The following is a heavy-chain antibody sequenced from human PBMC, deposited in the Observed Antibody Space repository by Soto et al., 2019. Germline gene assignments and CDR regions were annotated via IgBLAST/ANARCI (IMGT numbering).Heavy chain of an antibody. CDR1: GGSISSGNYY. Sequence: QVQLQESGPGLVKPSQTLSLTCTLSGGSISSGNYYWSWIRQHPGKGLEWIGYIYYSGSTHYNPSLKSRVTISLDTSNNHFSLKLSSVTAADTAVYYCARMGVHLGELSRNWFEPWGQGTLVTVSS. V-gene: IGHV4-31*03. J-gene: IGHJ5*02. CDR2: IYYSGST. D-gene: IGHD3-16*02. CDR3: ARMGVHLGELSRNWFEP.